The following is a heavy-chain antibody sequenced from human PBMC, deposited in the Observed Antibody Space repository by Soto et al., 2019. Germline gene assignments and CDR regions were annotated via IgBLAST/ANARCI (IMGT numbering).Heavy chain of an antibody. CDR1: GYTFTSYA. D-gene: IGHD1-1*01. J-gene: IGHJ5*02. CDR3: ARAAGNGNWFDP. Sequence: ASVKVSCKASGYTFTSYAMHWVRQAPGQRLEWMGWINAGNGNTKYSQKFQGRVTITRDTSASTAYMELSSLRSEDTAVYYCARAAGNGNWFDPWGQGTLGTVSA. CDR2: INAGNGNT. V-gene: IGHV1-3*01.